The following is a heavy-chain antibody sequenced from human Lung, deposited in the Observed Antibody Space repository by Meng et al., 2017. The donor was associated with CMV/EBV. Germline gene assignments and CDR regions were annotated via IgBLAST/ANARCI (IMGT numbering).Heavy chain of an antibody. D-gene: IGHD6-19*01. J-gene: IGHJ4*02. CDR1: GFTFSDYY. Sequence: QVQLEQSGPENKKPGASVKVSCTTSGFTFSDYYLHWVRQAPGQGLEWMGWVNSNNDATNYARKFQGRVSMTRDTSISTAHMELSRLMSDDTAVYYCVRSSGWSLFDYWGQGTLVTVSS. CDR2: VNSNNDAT. CDR3: VRSSGWSLFDY. V-gene: IGHV1-2*02.